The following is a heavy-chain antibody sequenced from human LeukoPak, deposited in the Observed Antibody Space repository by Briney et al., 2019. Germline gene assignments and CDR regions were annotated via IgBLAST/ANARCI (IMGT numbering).Heavy chain of an antibody. J-gene: IGHJ4*02. CDR2: ISVGGLYT. CDR1: GFTFATHG. V-gene: IGHV3-23*01. Sequence: PGGSLRLSCAASGFTFATHGMSWVRQVPGKGLEWVSAISVGGLYTYYADSVRGRFTISRDNSKSALYLQMNSLRSEDPAMYHCVKEGSHSDGGHSPTFDSWGLGTLVTVSS. D-gene: IGHD5-24*01. CDR3: VKEGSHSDGGHSPTFDS.